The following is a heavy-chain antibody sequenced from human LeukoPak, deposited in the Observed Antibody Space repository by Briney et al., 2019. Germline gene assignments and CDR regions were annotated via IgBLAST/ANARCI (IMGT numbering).Heavy chain of an antibody. D-gene: IGHD3-16*01. CDR1: GGSISSSSYY. CDR3: ARGRSGGAFDI. V-gene: IGHV4-61*02. J-gene: IGHJ3*02. Sequence: SETLSLTCTVSGGSISSSSYYWSWIRQPAGKGLEWIGRIYTSGSTNYNPSLKSRVTMSVDTSKNQFSLKLSSVTAADAAVYYCARGRSGGAFDIWGQGTMVTVSS. CDR2: IYTSGST.